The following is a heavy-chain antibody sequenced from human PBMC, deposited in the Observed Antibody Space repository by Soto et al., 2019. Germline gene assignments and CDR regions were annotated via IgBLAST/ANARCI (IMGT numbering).Heavy chain of an antibody. CDR1: GFTFSSYW. Sequence: GGSLRLSCAASGFTFSSYWMSWVRQAPGKGLEWVANIKQDGSEKYYVDSVKGRFTISRDNAKNSLYLQMNSLRAEDTAVYYCARDLMYSYGPSFDYWGQGTLVTVSS. CDR3: ARDLMYSYGPSFDY. V-gene: IGHV3-7*05. D-gene: IGHD5-18*01. J-gene: IGHJ4*02. CDR2: IKQDGSEK.